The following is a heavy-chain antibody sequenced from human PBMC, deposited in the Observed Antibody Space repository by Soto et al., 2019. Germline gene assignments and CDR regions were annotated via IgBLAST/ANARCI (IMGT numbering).Heavy chain of an antibody. CDR3: ARGFSFSDSPGDDRIYFYYGLDV. D-gene: IGHD3-22*01. CDR2: IYQSGIT. CDR1: GASFTTGHW. V-gene: IGHV4-4*02. Sequence: QVQLQESGPGLVKASGTLSLTCAVSGASFTTGHWWTWVRQSPGKGLEWIGEIYQSGITNYNPSLSSRRPISMDKSKNQFSLKLTSVTAADPALYYCARGFSFSDSPGDDRIYFYYGLDVWGQGTPVTISS. J-gene: IGHJ6*02.